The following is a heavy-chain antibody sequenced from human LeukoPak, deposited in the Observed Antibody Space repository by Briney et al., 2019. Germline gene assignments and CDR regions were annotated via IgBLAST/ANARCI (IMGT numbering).Heavy chain of an antibody. CDR2: ISGSGGST. V-gene: IGHV3-23*01. Sequence: GGSLRLSCAASGFTFSTHDLNWVRQAPGKGLEWVSAISGSGGSTYYADSVKGRFTISRDNSKNTLYLQMNSLRAEDTAVYYCAKAGSSGWYSNWFDPWGQGTLVTVSS. CDR1: GFTFSTHD. CDR3: AKAGSSGWYSNWFDP. D-gene: IGHD6-19*01. J-gene: IGHJ5*02.